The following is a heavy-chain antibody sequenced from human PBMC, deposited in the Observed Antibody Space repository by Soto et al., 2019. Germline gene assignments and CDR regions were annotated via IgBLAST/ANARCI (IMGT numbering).Heavy chain of an antibody. CDR3: AHTWGLPFDY. D-gene: IGHD3-16*01. J-gene: IGHJ4*02. CDR1: GFSLRTTGVG. V-gene: IGHV2-5*02. Sequence: QITLKESGPTLVKPTQTLTLTCTYSGFSLRTTGVGVGWIRQPPGKALEWLGIIYWDDDKRYSPSLKSRLTLTSDISKSQVVLTMTKMGPVDTATYFCAHTWGLPFDYWGPGNLVIVSS. CDR2: IYWDDDK.